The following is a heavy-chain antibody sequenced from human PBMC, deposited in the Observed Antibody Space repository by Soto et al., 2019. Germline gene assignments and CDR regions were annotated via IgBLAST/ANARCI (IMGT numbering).Heavy chain of an antibody. CDR3: ARGPRQSIAAAGTGSHYYGMDV. CDR1: GFTFSSYW. D-gene: IGHD6-13*01. CDR2: INSDGSST. V-gene: IGHV3-74*01. J-gene: IGHJ6*02. Sequence: PGGSLRLSCAASGFTFSSYWMHWVRQAPGKGLVWVSRINSDGSSTSYADSVKGRFTISRENAKNTLYLQMNSLRAEDTAVYYCARGPRQSIAAAGTGSHYYGMDVWGQGTTVTVSS.